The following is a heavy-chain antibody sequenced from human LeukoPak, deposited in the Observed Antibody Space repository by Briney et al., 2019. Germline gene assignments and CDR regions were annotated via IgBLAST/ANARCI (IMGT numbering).Heavy chain of an antibody. CDR3: AKGPTPIITMVRSHWFDP. CDR1: GFTFSSYA. V-gene: IGHV3-30*02. J-gene: IGHJ5*02. CDR2: IRSDGSKK. Sequence: GGSLRLSCAASGFTFSSYAMQWVRQAPGKGVEGVPFIRSDGSKKYYEDSVKGRFTISRDNSKNTLYLQMNSLRGEETAVYYCAKGPTPIITMVRSHWFDPWGQGTLVTVSS. D-gene: IGHD3-10*01.